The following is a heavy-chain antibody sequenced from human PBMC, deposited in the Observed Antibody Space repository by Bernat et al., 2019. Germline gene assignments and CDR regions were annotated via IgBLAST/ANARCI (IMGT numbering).Heavy chain of an antibody. D-gene: IGHD3-22*01. CDR2: NYYSGST. V-gene: IGHV4-39*01. CDR1: GGSISSSSYY. CDR3: ARPYYYDSSGYLGYYYGMDV. Sequence: QLQLQESGPGLVKPSETLSLPCTVSGGSISSSSYYWGWIRPPPGKGLEWIGSNYYSGSTYYNPSLKSRVTISVDTSKNQFSLKLSSVTAADTAVYYCARPYYYDSSGYLGYYYGMDVWGQGTTVTVSS. J-gene: IGHJ6*02.